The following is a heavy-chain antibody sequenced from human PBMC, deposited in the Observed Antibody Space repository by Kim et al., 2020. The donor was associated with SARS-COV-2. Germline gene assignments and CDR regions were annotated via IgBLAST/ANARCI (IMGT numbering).Heavy chain of an antibody. V-gene: IGHV3-15*01. J-gene: IGHJ4*02. CDR2: IKSKTDGGTT. D-gene: IGHD4-17*01. CDR3: TTDLHDFGDFDY. Sequence: GGSLRLFCAASGFTFSNAWMSWVRQAPGKGLEWVGRIKSKTDGGTTDYAAPVKGRFTISRDDSKNTVYLQMNSLKTEDTAVYYCTTDLHDFGDFDYWGQGTLVTVSS. CDR1: GFTFSNAW.